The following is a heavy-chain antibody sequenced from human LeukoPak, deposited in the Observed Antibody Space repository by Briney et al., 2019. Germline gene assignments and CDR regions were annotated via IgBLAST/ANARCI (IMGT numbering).Heavy chain of an antibody. CDR1: GYTFTGYY. J-gene: IGHJ5*02. Sequence: ASVKVSCKASGYTFTGYYMHWVRQAPGQGLKWMGWINPNSGGTNYAQKFQGRVTMTRDTSISTAYMELSRLRSDDTAVYYCAREGIAVAGSRWFDPWGQGTLVTVSS. D-gene: IGHD6-19*01. CDR3: AREGIAVAGSRWFDP. V-gene: IGHV1-2*02. CDR2: INPNSGGT.